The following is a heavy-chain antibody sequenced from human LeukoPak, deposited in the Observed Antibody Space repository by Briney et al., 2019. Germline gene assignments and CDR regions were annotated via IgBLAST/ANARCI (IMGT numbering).Heavy chain of an antibody. Sequence: GRSLRLSCAASGFSFGSYGIHWVRQAPGKGREWVAVISFDGGTKYYADSVKGRFTISRDNSKNTLYLEMNSLRAEDTAVYYCARGPVAGARGGFDYWGQGTLVTVSS. J-gene: IGHJ4*02. V-gene: IGHV3-30*03. CDR2: ISFDGGTK. CDR3: ARGPVAGARGGFDY. D-gene: IGHD6-19*01. CDR1: GFSFGSYG.